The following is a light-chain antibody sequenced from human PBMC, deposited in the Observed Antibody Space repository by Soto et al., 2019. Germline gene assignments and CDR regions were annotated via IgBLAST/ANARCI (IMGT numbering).Light chain of an antibody. CDR1: SSDVGGYNY. CDR3: SSYTSSSTSGYV. V-gene: IGLV2-14*01. J-gene: IGLJ1*01. Sequence: LTQPASVSGSPGQSITISCTGTSSDVGGYNYVSWYQQHPGKAPKLMIYDVSNRPSGVSNRFSGSKSGNTASLTISGLQAEDEADYYCSSYTSSSTSGYVFGTGTKVTVL. CDR2: DVS.